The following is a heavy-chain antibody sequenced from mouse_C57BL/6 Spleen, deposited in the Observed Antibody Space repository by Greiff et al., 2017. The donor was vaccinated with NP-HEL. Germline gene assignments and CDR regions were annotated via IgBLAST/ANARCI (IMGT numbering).Heavy chain of an antibody. Sequence: EVQLQQSGPELVKPGASVKISCKASGYTFTDYYMNWVKQSHGKSLEWIGDINPNNGGTSYNQKFKGKATLTVDKSSSTAYMELRSLTSEDSAVYDGARSEYYGSSGDFDVWGTGTTVTVSS. CDR3: ARSEYYGSSGDFDV. V-gene: IGHV1-26*01. CDR2: INPNNGGT. D-gene: IGHD1-1*01. CDR1: GYTFTDYY. J-gene: IGHJ1*03.